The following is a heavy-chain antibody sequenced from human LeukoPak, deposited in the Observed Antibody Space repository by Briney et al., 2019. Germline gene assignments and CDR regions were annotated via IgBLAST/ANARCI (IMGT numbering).Heavy chain of an antibody. Sequence: PSETLSLTCTVSGGSISSYYRSWIRQPPGKGLEWIGYIYYSGSTNYNPSLKSRVTISVDTSKNQFSLKLSSVTAADTAVYYCARAGRAFDTWGQGTMVTVSS. CDR1: GGSISSYY. CDR3: ARAGRAFDT. CDR2: IYYSGST. V-gene: IGHV4-59*01. J-gene: IGHJ3*02. D-gene: IGHD3-10*01.